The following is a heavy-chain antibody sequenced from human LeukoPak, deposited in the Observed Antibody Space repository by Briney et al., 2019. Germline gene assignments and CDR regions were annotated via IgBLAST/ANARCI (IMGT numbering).Heavy chain of an antibody. CDR2: IYYSGSA. Sequence: SETLSLTCTASGGSISSYYWSWIRQPPGKGLEWIGYIYYSGSANYNPSLKSRVTISVDTSKNQFSLKLSSVTAADTAAYYCARDRPLWFGELSSSPMYYFDYWGQGTLVTVSS. CDR3: ARDRPLWFGELSSSPMYYFDY. D-gene: IGHD3-10*01. V-gene: IGHV4-59*01. J-gene: IGHJ4*02. CDR1: GGSISSYY.